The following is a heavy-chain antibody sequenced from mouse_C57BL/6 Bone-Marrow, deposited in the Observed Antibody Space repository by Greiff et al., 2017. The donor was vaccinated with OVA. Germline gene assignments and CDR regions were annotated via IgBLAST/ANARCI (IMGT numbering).Heavy chain of an antibody. CDR2: IDPEDGET. J-gene: IGHJ4*01. D-gene: IGHD2-4*01. V-gene: IGHV14-2*01. CDR1: GFNIKDYY. Sequence: EVQLQQSGAELVKPGASVKLSCTASGFNIKDYYMHWVKQRTEQGLEWIGRIDPEDGETKYASKFQGKATITADTSSNTAYLQLSSLTSEDTAVYYCASYYDYPYAMDYWGQGTSVTVSS. CDR3: ASYYDYPYAMDY.